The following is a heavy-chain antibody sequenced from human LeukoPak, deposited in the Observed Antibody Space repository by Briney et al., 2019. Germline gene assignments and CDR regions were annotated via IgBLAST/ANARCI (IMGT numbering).Heavy chain of an antibody. D-gene: IGHD1-7*01. CDR2: INHSGST. CDR1: GGSFSGYY. J-gene: IGHJ4*02. Sequence: PSETLSLTCAVYGGSFSGYYWSWIRQPPGKGLEWIGEINHSGSTNYNPSLKSRVTISVDTSKNQFSLKLSSVTAADTAVYYCARGPDWNYGSIDYWGQGTLVTVSS. V-gene: IGHV4-34*01. CDR3: ARGPDWNYGSIDY.